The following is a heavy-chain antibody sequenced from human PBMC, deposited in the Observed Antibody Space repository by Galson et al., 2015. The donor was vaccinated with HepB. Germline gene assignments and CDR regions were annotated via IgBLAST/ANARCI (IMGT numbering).Heavy chain of an antibody. CDR2: IYSSGST. Sequence: SLRLSCAASGFTVSSNYMSWVRQAPGKGLEWVSVIYSSGSTYYADSVKGRFTISRDNSKNTLYLQMNSLRAEDTAVYYCARIWELLSWGQGTLVTVSS. J-gene: IGHJ4*02. CDR3: ARIWELLS. CDR1: GFTVSSNY. V-gene: IGHV3-53*01. D-gene: IGHD1-26*01.